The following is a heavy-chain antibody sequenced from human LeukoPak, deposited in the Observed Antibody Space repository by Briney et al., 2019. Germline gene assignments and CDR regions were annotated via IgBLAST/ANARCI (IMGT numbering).Heavy chain of an antibody. D-gene: IGHD3-10*01. J-gene: IGHJ3*02. V-gene: IGHV3-30*02. CDR1: GFTFSSYG. Sequence: EGSLRLSCAGSGFTFSSYGMHWVRQAPGKGLEWVAFIRYDGTNKFYADSVKGRFTISRDISKNTLYLQVNSLRAEDTAMYYCARDGRQRKTYYYASGCANAFDIWGQGTMVTVSS. CDR2: IRYDGTNK. CDR3: ARDGRQRKTYYYASGCANAFDI.